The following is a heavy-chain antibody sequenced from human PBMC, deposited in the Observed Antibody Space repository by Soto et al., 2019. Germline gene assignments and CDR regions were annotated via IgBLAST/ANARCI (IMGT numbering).Heavy chain of an antibody. CDR1: GGTFRSYT. D-gene: IGHD6-19*01. CDR2: IIPIFGTA. J-gene: IGHJ4*02. Sequence: ASVKVSCKASGGTFRSYTISWVLQAPGQGLEWMGGIIPIFGTANYAQKFQGRVTITADKSTSTAYMELSSLRSEDTAVYYCARDIAVAGSVSDYWGQGTLVTVSS. V-gene: IGHV1-69*06. CDR3: ARDIAVAGSVSDY.